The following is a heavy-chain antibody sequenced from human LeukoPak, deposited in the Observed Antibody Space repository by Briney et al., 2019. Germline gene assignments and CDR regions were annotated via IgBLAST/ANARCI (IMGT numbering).Heavy chain of an antibody. CDR2: INHSGST. CDR3: ARAMTTVEY. D-gene: IGHD4-4*01. V-gene: IGHV4-34*01. CDR1: GGSFSGYY. J-gene: IGHJ4*02. Sequence: PSETLSLTCAVYGGSFSGYYWSWIRQPPGKGLEWIGEINHSGSTNYNPSLKSRVTISVDTSKNQFSLKLSSVTAADTAVYYCARAMTTVEYWGQGTLVTVSS.